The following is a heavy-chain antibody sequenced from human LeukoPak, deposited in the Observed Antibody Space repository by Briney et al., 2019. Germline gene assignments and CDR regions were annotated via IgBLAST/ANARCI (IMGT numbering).Heavy chain of an antibody. CDR3: ATAYDTSGRGGY. CDR1: GDSSSGGTYY. Sequence: SETLSLTCTVSGDSSSGGTYYWGWIRQPPGKGLEWIGSIYYSGSPYYNPSLKSRVTISRDTSKNQFSLKLNSVTAADTAVYYCATAYDTSGRGGYWGQGVLVTVSS. V-gene: IGHV4-39*07. CDR2: IYYSGSP. D-gene: IGHD3-22*01. J-gene: IGHJ4*02.